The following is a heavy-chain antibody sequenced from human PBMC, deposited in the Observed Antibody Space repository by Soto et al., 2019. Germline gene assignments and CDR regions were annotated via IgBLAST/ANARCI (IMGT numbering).Heavy chain of an antibody. D-gene: IGHD6-6*01. Sequence: SETLSLTCTVSGGSISSGDYYWSWIRQPPGKGLEWIGYIYYSGSTYYNPSLKSRVTISVDTSKNQFSLKLSSVTAADTAVYYCARDEVGVFTPIGLEIWGKGTLVTVSS. J-gene: IGHJ3*02. CDR2: IYYSGST. CDR3: ARDEVGVFTPIGLEI. CDR1: GGSISSGDYY. V-gene: IGHV4-30-4*01.